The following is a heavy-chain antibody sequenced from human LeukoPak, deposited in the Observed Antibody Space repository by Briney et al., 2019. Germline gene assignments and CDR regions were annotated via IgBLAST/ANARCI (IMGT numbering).Heavy chain of an antibody. J-gene: IGHJ4*02. D-gene: IGHD6-19*01. CDR1: GFTFSSYW. CDR2: IKQDGSEK. Sequence: GGSLRLSRAASGFTFSSYWMSWVRQAPGKGLEWVASIKQDGSEKYYVDSVRGRFTISRDNAKNSLYLQMNGLRAEDTAVYYCARVEDTSGWYWIAYWGQGTLVTVSS. CDR3: ARVEDTSGWYWIAY. V-gene: IGHV3-7*01.